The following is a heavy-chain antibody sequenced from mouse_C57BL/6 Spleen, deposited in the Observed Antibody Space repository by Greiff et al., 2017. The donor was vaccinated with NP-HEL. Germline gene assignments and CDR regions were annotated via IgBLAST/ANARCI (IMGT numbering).Heavy chain of an antibody. CDR1: GFNIKDYY. Sequence: VQLQQSGAELVRPGASVKLSCTASGFNIKDYYMHWVKQRPEQGLEWIGRIDPEDGDTEYAPKFQGKATMTADTSSNTAYLQLSSLTSEDTAVYDCTTGGTWGYFDVWGTGTTVTVSS. V-gene: IGHV14-1*01. CDR3: TTGGTWGYFDV. J-gene: IGHJ1*03. CDR2: IDPEDGDT. D-gene: IGHD5-1*01.